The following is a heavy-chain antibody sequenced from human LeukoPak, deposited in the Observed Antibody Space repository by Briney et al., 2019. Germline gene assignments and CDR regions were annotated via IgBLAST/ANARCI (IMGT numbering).Heavy chain of an antibody. Sequence: GGSLRLSCAASGFTFSSYWMSWVRQAPGKGLEGVANIKQGGSEEYYVDSVKGRFTISRDNAKNSLYLQMNSLRAEDTAVYYCAKWRGWEYYDYVWGSYRSHYFDYWGQGTLVTVSS. D-gene: IGHD3-16*02. CDR3: AKWRGWEYYDYVWGSYRSHYFDY. J-gene: IGHJ4*02. V-gene: IGHV3-7*01. CDR2: IKQGGSEE. CDR1: GFTFSSYW.